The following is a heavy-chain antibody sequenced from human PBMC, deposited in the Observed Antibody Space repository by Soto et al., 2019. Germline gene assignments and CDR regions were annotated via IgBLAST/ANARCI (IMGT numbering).Heavy chain of an antibody. D-gene: IGHD3-10*01. CDR1: GGSISSGDYY. J-gene: IGHJ4*02. Sequence: SETLSLTCTVSGGSISSGDYYWSWIRQPPGKGLEWIGYIYYSGSTYYNPSLKSRVTISVDTSKNQFSLKLSSVTAADTAVYYCARVGFYGSGSYPLDYWGQGTPVTVSS. CDR2: IYYSGST. CDR3: ARVGFYGSGSYPLDY. V-gene: IGHV4-30-4*01.